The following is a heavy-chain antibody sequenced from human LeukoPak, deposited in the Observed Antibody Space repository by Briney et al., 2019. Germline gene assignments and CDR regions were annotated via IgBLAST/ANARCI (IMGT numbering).Heavy chain of an antibody. CDR1: GYTFTGYY. D-gene: IGHD6-19*01. Sequence: ASVKVSCKASGYTFTGYYMHWVRQAPGQGLEWMGWINPNSGGTNYAQKFQGRGTMTRDTSISTAYMELSRLRSDDTAVYYCARESPYSSGWPYFDYWGQGTLVTVSS. V-gene: IGHV1-2*02. CDR3: ARESPYSSGWPYFDY. J-gene: IGHJ4*02. CDR2: INPNSGGT.